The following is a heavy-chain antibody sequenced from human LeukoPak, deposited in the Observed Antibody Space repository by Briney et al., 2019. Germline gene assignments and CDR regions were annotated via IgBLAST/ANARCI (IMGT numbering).Heavy chain of an antibody. D-gene: IGHD2-2*01. CDR3: AKGKGVVPAAMPSDY. CDR1: GFTFSSYA. V-gene: IGHV3-23*01. CDR2: ISGSGGST. J-gene: IGHJ4*02. Sequence: GGSLRLSCAASGFTFSSYAMSWVRQAPGKGLEWVSAISGSGGSTYYADSVKGRFTISRDNSKNTLYLQMNSLRAEDTVVYYCAKGKGVVPAAMPSDYWGQGTLVTVSS.